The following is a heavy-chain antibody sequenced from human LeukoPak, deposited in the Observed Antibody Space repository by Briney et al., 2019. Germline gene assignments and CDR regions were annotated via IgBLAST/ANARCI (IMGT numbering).Heavy chain of an antibody. D-gene: IGHD3-22*01. J-gene: IGHJ4*02. CDR2: IKQGGGEI. CDR1: GFTFSRYW. Sequence: GGSLRLSCVASGFTFSRYWMSWVRQVPRKGLEWVANIKQGGGEIYYVDSVKGRFTISRDNAKNSLYLQMNSLRAEDTAVYYCARDKGDYDTSGSLFVFGGQGTLVTVSS. CDR3: ARDKGDYDTSGSLFVF. V-gene: IGHV3-7*03.